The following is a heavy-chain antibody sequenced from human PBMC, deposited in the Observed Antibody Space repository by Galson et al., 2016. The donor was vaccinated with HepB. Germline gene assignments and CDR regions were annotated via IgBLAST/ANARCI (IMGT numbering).Heavy chain of an antibody. CDR2: INPGTGST. CDR1: GYTFKKDY. D-gene: IGHD3-10*01. J-gene: IGHJ4*02. CDR3: ARHCDGDLYGSGTFCLPALVFDS. V-gene: IGHV1-46*02. Sequence: SVKVSCKASGYTFKKDYIHWVRQAPGQGLEWMGIINPGTGSTTYAQKLKGRLTMSWDASTSTVYLEMRSLKSEDTAVYYCARHCDGDLYGSGTFCLPALVFDSWGQGSLVTVSS.